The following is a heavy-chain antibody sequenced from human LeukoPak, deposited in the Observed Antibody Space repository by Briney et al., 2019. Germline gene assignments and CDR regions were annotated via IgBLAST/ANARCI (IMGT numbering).Heavy chain of an antibody. J-gene: IGHJ4*02. CDR2: INPDGSER. V-gene: IGHV3-7*01. CDR3: AKDGDGSSPPFDY. D-gene: IGHD2-15*01. CDR1: GFTFTTYW. Sequence: GGSLRLSCVASGFTFTTYWMSWVRQAPGKGLEWVANINPDGSERYYVDSVKGRFTISRDNVKNSLNLQMNSLRAEDTAVYYCAKDGDGSSPPFDYWGQGTLVTVSS.